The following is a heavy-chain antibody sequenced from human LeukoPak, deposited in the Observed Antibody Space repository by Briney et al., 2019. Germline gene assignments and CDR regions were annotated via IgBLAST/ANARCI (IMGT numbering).Heavy chain of an antibody. D-gene: IGHD6-13*01. CDR2: IYTSGST. V-gene: IGHV4-4*07. J-gene: IGHJ4*02. Sequence: SETLSLTCTVSGGSISGYYWSWIRQPAGKGLEWIGRIYTSGSTNYNPSLKSRVTISVDKSKNQFSLKLSSVTAADTAVYYCARDREVGSSWGPFDYWGQGTLVTVSS. CDR1: GGSISGYY. CDR3: ARDREVGSSWGPFDY.